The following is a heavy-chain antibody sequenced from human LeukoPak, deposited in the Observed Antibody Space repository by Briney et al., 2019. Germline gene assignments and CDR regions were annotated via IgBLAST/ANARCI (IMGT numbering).Heavy chain of an antibody. CDR1: GFTFSIYA. V-gene: IGHV3-23*01. J-gene: IGHJ4*02. D-gene: IGHD6-19*01. CDR3: ASQKYSSGWHYFDN. CDR2: LNEDGGYT. Sequence: GGSLRLSCAASGFTFSIYAMSWVRQAPGKGLAWVSGLNEDGGYTYYADSVKGRFTISRDNSENTLYLQMNSLRAEDTAVYYCASQKYSSGWHYFDNWGQGTPVTVSS.